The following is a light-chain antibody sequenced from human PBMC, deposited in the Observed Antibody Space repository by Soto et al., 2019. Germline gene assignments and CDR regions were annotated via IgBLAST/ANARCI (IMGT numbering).Light chain of an antibody. CDR2: GAS. CDR1: QSVSSSY. CDR3: QQYGSSPYT. J-gene: IGKJ2*01. V-gene: IGKV3-20*01. Sequence: DIVLTQSPGTLSLSPGERATLSCRASQSVSSSYLAWYQQKPGQAPRLLIYGASSRATGIPDRFSGSGSGTDFTLTISRLEPEDFAVYYCQQYGSSPYTFGQGTKVDIK.